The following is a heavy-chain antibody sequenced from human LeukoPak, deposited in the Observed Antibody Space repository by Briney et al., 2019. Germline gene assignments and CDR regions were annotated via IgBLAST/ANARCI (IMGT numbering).Heavy chain of an antibody. V-gene: IGHV4-39*01. CDR3: ARRRPVGWGSHGYYYYRDV. Sequence: SETLSLTCTVSGGSILSNDYYWGWIRQPPGKGLEWIGSIYYSGSAYYNPPLKSRVTISVDTSKNQFSLKLSSVTAADTAVYSGARRRPVGWGSHGYYYYRDVGAKGATAPVSS. D-gene: IGHD3-16*01. J-gene: IGHJ6*03. CDR2: IYYSGSA. CDR1: GGSILSNDYY.